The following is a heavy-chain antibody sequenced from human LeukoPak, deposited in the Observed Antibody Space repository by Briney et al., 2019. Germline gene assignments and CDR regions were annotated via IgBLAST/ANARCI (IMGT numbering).Heavy chain of an antibody. Sequence: SETLSLTCTVSGGSISSYYWSWIRQPPGKGLEWIGYIYYSGSTNYNPSLKSRVTISVDTSKNQFSLKLSSVTAADTAVYYCARDDQLLSFDYWGQGTLVTVSS. D-gene: IGHD2-2*01. CDR2: IYYSGST. CDR3: ARDDQLLSFDY. J-gene: IGHJ4*02. V-gene: IGHV4-59*12. CDR1: GGSISSYY.